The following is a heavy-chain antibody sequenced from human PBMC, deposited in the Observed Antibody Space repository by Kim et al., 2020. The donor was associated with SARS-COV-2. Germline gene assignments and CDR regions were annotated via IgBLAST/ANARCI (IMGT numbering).Heavy chain of an antibody. CDR1: GFTFSSYD. V-gene: IGHV3-48*04. D-gene: IGHD5-12*01. Sequence: GGSLRLSCAASGFTFSSYDMNWVRQAPGKGLEWVSYISSSGSNIYYADSVKGRFTISRDNAKNSLYLQMNSLRAEDTAVYYCAVELATYYYYYYGMDVWGQGTTVTVSS. CDR2: ISSSGSNI. J-gene: IGHJ6*02. CDR3: AVELATYYYYYYGMDV.